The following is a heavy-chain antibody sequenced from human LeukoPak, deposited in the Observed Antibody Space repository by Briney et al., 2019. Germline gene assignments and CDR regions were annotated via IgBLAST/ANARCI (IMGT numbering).Heavy chain of an antibody. CDR2: IDGSSRAI. CDR3: ARKMAL. V-gene: IGHV3-48*02. Sequence: QPGGPLRPPFPPLGFPFSSYGRNWSRQAPGKGLEWVSYIDGSSRAIYYADSVKGRFTVSRDNAKNSLFLQMNSLRDEDTAVYFCARKMALWGQGTLVTVSS. D-gene: IGHD5-24*01. J-gene: IGHJ4*02. CDR1: GFPFSSYG.